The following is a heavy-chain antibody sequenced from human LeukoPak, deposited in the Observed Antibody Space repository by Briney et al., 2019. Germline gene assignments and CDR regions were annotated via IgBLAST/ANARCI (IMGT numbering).Heavy chain of an antibody. D-gene: IGHD3-3*01. CDR3: AKDRVLRFLEWLSNDAFDI. V-gene: IGHV3-23*01. CDR2: ISGSGGST. Sequence: PGGSLRLSCAASGFTFSSYGMHWVRQAPGKGLEWVSAISGSGGSTYYADSVKGRFTISRDNSKNTLYLQMNSLRAEDTAVYYCAKDRVLRFLEWLSNDAFDIWGQGTMVTVSS. CDR1: GFTFSSYG. J-gene: IGHJ3*02.